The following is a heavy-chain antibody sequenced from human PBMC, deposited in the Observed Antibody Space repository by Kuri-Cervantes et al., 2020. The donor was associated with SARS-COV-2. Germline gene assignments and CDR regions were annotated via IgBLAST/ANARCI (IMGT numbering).Heavy chain of an antibody. D-gene: IGHD3-10*01. Sequence: GESLKISCEASGFTFGDSGMHWVRQTPGKGLEWVAVIWSGGGNKFYADSVKGRFTTSRDDSKNTLYLQMNSLGAEDTAVYYCAKCGFGRRGYFDYWGQGTLVTVSS. CDR1: GFTFGDSG. CDR2: IWSGGGNK. V-gene: IGHV3-33*06. CDR3: AKCGFGRRGYFDY. J-gene: IGHJ4*02.